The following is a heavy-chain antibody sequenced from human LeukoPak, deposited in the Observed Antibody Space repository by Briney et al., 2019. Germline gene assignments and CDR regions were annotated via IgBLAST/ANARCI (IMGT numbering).Heavy chain of an antibody. D-gene: IGHD2-2*01. CDR3: AKDRRAICSSTSCFDAFDI. Sequence: GGSLRLSCAASGFTFDDYAMHWVRQAPGKGLEWVSGISWNSGSIGYADSVKGRFTISRDNAKNSLYLQMSSLRAEDTALYYCAKDRRAICSSTSCFDAFDIWGQGTMVTVSS. CDR1: GFTFDDYA. J-gene: IGHJ3*02. V-gene: IGHV3-9*01. CDR2: ISWNSGSI.